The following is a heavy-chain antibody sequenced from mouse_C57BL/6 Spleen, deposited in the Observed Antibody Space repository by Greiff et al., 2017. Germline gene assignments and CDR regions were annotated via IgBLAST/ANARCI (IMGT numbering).Heavy chain of an antibody. CDR3: ARVPPNWERNYYAMDY. J-gene: IGHJ4*01. CDR2: INPNNGGT. Sequence: EVQLQQSGPELVKPGASVKISCKASGYTFTDYYMNWVKQSHGKSLEWIGDINPNNGGTSYNQKFKGKATLTVDKSSSTAYMELRSLTSEDSAVYYCARVPPNWERNYYAMDYWGQGTSVTVSS. D-gene: IGHD4-1*01. CDR1: GYTFTDYY. V-gene: IGHV1-26*01.